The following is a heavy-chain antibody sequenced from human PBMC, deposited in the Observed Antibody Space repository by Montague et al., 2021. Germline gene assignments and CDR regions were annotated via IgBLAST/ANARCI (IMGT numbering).Heavy chain of an antibody. V-gene: IGHV4-34*01. Sequence: SETLSLTCTVYGGSFSGYYWNWIRQSPGKGGEWMGEISHNGSTSYNTPLKRRVTTSVDTSKKKFSLNLNSVTAADAAVDYCARGIYFEVLLGAKCWFDDWGQGTLVTVSS. CDR2: ISHNGST. J-gene: IGHJ5*02. D-gene: IGHD4/OR15-4a*01. CDR3: ARGIYFEVLLGAKCWFDD. CDR1: GGSFSGYY.